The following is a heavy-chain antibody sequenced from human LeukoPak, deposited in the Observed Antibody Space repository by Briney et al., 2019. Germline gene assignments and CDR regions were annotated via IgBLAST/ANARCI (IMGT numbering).Heavy chain of an antibody. CDR2: IWYDGSNK. Sequence: PGRSLRLSCAASGFTFSSYGMHWVRQAPGKGLEWVAVIWYDGSNKNYADSVKGRFTISRDNSKNTLYLQMNSLRAEDTAVYYCATTGYSYGKEIDYWGQGTLVTVSS. J-gene: IGHJ4*02. V-gene: IGHV3-33*01. D-gene: IGHD5-18*01. CDR1: GFTFSSYG. CDR3: ATTGYSYGKEIDY.